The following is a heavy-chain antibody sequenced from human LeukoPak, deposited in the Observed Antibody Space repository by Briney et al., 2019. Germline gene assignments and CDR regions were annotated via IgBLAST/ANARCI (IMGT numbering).Heavy chain of an antibody. CDR3: ARDPRNVLRYFDWLSGSWFDP. CDR2: ICAYNGNT. J-gene: IGHJ5*02. D-gene: IGHD3-9*01. Sequence: ASVKVSCKASGYTFTSYGISWVRQAPGQGVEWMGWICAYNGNTHYAQKLQGRVTMTTDTSTSTAYMELRSLRSDDTAVYYCARDPRNVLRYFDWLSGSWFDPWGQGTLVTVSS. V-gene: IGHV1-18*04. CDR1: GYTFTSYG.